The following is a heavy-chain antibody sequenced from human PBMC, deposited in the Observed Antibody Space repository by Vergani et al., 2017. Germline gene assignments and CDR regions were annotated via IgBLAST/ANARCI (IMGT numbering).Heavy chain of an antibody. Sequence: QVQLVESGGGVVQPGRSLRLSCAASGFTFSSFAMFWVRQAPGKGLEWVAVISHDGTNKYYADSVKGRFTISRDNSKKTLYLQMNSLRAEDTAVYYCARSFMTTVPYYFDYWGRGTLVTVSS. J-gene: IGHJ4*02. CDR1: GFTFSSFA. CDR3: ARSFMTTVPYYFDY. D-gene: IGHD4-11*01. CDR2: ISHDGTNK. V-gene: IGHV3-30*04.